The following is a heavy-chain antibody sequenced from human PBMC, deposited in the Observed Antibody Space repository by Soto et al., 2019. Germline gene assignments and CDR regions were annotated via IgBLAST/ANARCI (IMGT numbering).Heavy chain of an antibody. J-gene: IGHJ4*02. CDR2: IIPILGIA. CDR1: GGTFSSYT. D-gene: IGHD1-26*01. V-gene: IGHV1-69*02. CDR3: ARWEGYLGDY. Sequence: QVQLVQSGAEVKKPGSSVNVACKASGGTFSSYTISWVRQAPGQGLEWMGRIIPILGIANYALKFQGRVTITADKSTSTAYMELSSLRSEDTAVYYCARWEGYLGDYWGQGTLVTVSS.